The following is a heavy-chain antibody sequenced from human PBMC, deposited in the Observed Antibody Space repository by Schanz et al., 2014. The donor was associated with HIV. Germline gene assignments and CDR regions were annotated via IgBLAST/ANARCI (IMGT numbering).Heavy chain of an antibody. J-gene: IGHJ4*02. D-gene: IGHD1-26*01. CDR2: INPDGSVK. V-gene: IGHV3-7*01. Sequence: EDQLVESGGGLVQPGGSLRLSCAAAGFTFRSSWMTWVRQAPGKGLEWVANINPDGSVKNHVDSVKGRFTISRDNAENSLLLQMNSLRAEDTAVYYCATDQGAGAAAIWGQGTQVTISS. CDR1: GFTFRSSW. CDR3: ATDQGAGAAAI.